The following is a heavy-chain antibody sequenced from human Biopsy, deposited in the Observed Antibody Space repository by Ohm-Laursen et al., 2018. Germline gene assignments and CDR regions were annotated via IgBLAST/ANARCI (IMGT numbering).Heavy chain of an antibody. D-gene: IGHD3-10*01. V-gene: IGHV1-46*01. CDR2: INPSGSDA. Sequence: ASVKVSCKASGYTFTNYYMHWVRQAPGQGLEWMGIINPSGSDATYAQKFQGRVTMTRDTSPSTAYMDLSSLRPEDTAVYYCAADSGSGSHFRFDYWGQGALVSVSS. J-gene: IGHJ4*02. CDR1: GYTFTNYY. CDR3: AADSGSGSHFRFDY.